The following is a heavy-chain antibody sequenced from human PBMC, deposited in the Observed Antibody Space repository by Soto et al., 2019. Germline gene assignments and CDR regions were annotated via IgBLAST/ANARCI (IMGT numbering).Heavy chain of an antibody. CDR2: INAGNGNT. CDR3: ARTQRNPDYYYYYGMDV. D-gene: IGHD1-1*01. CDR1: GYTFTSYA. J-gene: IGHJ6*02. V-gene: IGHV1-3*01. Sequence: ASLKVSCKASGYTFTSYAMHWVRQAPGQRLEWMGWINAGNGNTKYSQKFQGRVTITRDTSASTAYMELSSLRSEDTAVYYCARTQRNPDYYYYYGMDVWGQGTTVTVSS.